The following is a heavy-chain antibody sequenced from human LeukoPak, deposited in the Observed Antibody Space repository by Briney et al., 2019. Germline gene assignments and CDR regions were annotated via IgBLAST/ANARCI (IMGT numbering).Heavy chain of an antibody. D-gene: IGHD3-10*01. CDR1: GGSISSSYY. CDR2: IYNGGSP. V-gene: IGHV4-39*01. Sequence: SETLSLTCTVSGGSISSSYYWGWIRQPPGKGLDWIGSIYNGGSPYYNPSLSSRDTTSVDTSKNQLSLKLTSVTAADTAVYYCARHGNHYYGSGGFDYGGQGTLVTVSS. CDR3: ARHGNHYYGSGGFDY. J-gene: IGHJ4*02.